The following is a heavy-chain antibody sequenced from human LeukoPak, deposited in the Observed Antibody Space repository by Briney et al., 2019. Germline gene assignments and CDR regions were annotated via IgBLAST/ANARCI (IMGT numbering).Heavy chain of an antibody. J-gene: IGHJ6*02. CDR1: GYTFTGYY. Sequence: ASVKVSCKASGYTFTGYYMHWVRQAPGQALEWMGWLTPFNGNTNYAQKFQDRVTITRDRSMSTAYMELSSLRSEDTAMYYCAKGSTSDRYGMDVWGQGTTVTVSS. D-gene: IGHD2-2*01. V-gene: IGHV1-45*02. CDR2: LTPFNGNT. CDR3: AKGSTSDRYGMDV.